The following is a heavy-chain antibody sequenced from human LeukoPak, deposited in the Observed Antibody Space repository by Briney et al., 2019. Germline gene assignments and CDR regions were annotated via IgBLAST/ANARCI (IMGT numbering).Heavy chain of an antibody. CDR2: IYYSGST. V-gene: IGHV4-59*12. J-gene: IGHJ3*02. CDR1: GGSISSYY. CDR3: ARDGGYSYGYGAFDI. Sequence: SETLSLTCTVSGGSISSYYWSWIRQPPGKGLEWIGYIYYSGSTNYNPSLKSRVTISVDTSKNQFSLKLSSVTAADTAVYYCARDGGYSYGYGAFDIWGQGTMVTVSS. D-gene: IGHD5-18*01.